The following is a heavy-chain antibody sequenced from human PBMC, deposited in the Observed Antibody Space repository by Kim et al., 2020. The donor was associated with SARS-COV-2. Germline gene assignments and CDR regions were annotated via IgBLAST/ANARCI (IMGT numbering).Heavy chain of an antibody. D-gene: IGHD1-26*01. J-gene: IGHJ3*02. CDR2: INHSGST. Sequence: SETLSLTCAVYGGSFSGYYWSWIRQPPGKGLEWIGEINHSGSTNYNPSLKSRVTISVDTSKNQFSLKLSSVTAADTAVYYCARGLLGAFDIWGQGTMVTVSS. CDR3: ARGLLGAFDI. V-gene: IGHV4-34*01. CDR1: GGSFSGYY.